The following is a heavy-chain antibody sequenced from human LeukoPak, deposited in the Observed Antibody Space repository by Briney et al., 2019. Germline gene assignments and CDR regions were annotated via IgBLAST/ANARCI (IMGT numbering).Heavy chain of an antibody. Sequence: PGGSLSLSCAASGFTFSTYSMNWVRQAPGKGLEWVSYISSSSSTIYYADSVKGRFTISRDNAKNSLYLQMNSLRDEDTAVYFCARDMDTGVPSAIFDYWCQGTLVTVSS. J-gene: IGHJ4*02. CDR1: GFTFSTYS. D-gene: IGHD2-2*01. CDR2: ISSSSSTI. CDR3: ARDMDTGVPSAIFDY. V-gene: IGHV3-48*02.